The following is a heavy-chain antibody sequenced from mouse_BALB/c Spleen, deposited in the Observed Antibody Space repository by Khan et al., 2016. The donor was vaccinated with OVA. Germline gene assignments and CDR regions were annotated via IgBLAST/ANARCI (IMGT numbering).Heavy chain of an antibody. CDR2: INPSSGYT. CDR1: GYTFSNYW. J-gene: IGHJ2*01. CDR3: ARDRIDY. Sequence: QVHVKQSGAELAKPGASVKMSCKASGYTFSNYWIHWVKQRPGQGLEWIGYINPSSGYTYYNQTFNDKATLTTDKSSRTTYMQLSSLTSEDSAVYYCARDRIDYWGQGTTLTVAS. V-gene: IGHV1-7*01.